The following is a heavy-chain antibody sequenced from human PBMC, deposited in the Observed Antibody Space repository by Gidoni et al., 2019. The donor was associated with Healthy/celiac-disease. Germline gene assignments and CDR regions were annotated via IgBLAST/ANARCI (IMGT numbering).Heavy chain of an antibody. CDR2: IYYSGST. Sequence: QVQLQESGPGLVKPSETLSLTCTVSGGSVSSGSYYWSWIRQPPGTGLEWIGYIYYSGSTNYNPSLKSRVTISVDTSKNQFSLKLSSVTAADTAVYYCARDSANYYDSSGYQGFDYWGQGTLVTVSS. J-gene: IGHJ4*02. V-gene: IGHV4-61*01. CDR3: ARDSANYYDSSGYQGFDY. D-gene: IGHD3-22*01. CDR1: GGSVSSGSYY.